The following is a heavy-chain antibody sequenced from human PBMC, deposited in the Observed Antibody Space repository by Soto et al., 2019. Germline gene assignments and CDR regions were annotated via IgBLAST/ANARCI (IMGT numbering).Heavy chain of an antibody. V-gene: IGHV3-30*18. CDR1: GFTFSSYG. J-gene: IGHJ6*02. D-gene: IGHD3-3*01. Sequence: GGSLRLSCAASGFTFSSYGMHWVRQAPGKELEWVAVISYDGSNKYYADSVKGRFTISRDNSKNTLYLQMNSLRAEDTAVYYCAKAFTIFGVGGYYYYGMDVWGQGTTVTVSS. CDR2: ISYDGSNK. CDR3: AKAFTIFGVGGYYYYGMDV.